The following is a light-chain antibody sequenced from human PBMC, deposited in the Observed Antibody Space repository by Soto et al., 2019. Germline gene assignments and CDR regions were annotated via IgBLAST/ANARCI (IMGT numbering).Light chain of an antibody. CDR1: QSVSGN. J-gene: IGKJ5*01. CDR2: GAS. Sequence: EIVMTQSPATLSVSPGESATLSCRASQSVSGNLAWYQQKPGQAPRLLIYGASTRATGIPARFSGSGSGTEFTLTISSRQSEDFAVYYCQQYNNWLITFGQGTRLEMK. CDR3: QQYNNWLIT. V-gene: IGKV3-15*01.